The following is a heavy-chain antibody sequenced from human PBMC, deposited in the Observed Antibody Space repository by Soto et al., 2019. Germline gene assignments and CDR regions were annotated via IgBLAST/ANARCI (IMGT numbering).Heavy chain of an antibody. CDR2: IIPIFGTA. J-gene: IGHJ6*02. Sequence: QVQLVQSGAEVKKPGSSVKVSCKASGGTFSSYAISWVRQAPGQGLEWMGWIIPIFGTANYAQKFQGRVTITADESTSTAYMELSSLRSEDTAVYYCARDPHFDWLSNYYYDGMDVWGQGTTVTVSS. D-gene: IGHD3-9*01. CDR1: GGTFSSYA. CDR3: ARDPHFDWLSNYYYDGMDV. V-gene: IGHV1-69*01.